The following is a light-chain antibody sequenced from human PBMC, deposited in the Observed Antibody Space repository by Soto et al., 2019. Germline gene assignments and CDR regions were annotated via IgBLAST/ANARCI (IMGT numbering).Light chain of an antibody. CDR1: QDIGNF. CDR2: DAS. V-gene: IGKV1-33*01. J-gene: IGKJ3*01. Sequence: DIQMTDSPYSLSASVGDIGTICCQASQDIGNFLSWYQQTPGEAPKLLIYDASNLESGVPSRFSGSGSGTDFTFTISSLQPEDFAPYYCQQYDSAPPFTFGPGTKVDVK. CDR3: QQYDSAPPFT.